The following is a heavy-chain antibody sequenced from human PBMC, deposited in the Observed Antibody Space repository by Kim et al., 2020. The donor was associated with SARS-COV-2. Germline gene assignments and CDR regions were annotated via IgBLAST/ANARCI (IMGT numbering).Heavy chain of an antibody. V-gene: IGHV3-74*01. CDR2: IKSEGTGM. CDR3: ASDTVLYGLDV. D-gene: IGHD4-4*01. J-gene: IGHJ6*02. CDR1: GFTVTTYW. Sequence: GGSLRLSCAASGFTVTTYWMHWVRQAPGKGLVWVSRIKSEGTGMSYADSVKGRFTISRDNANNTLYLQMDNLRDEDTAVYYCASDTVLYGLDVWGQGTTVTVSS.